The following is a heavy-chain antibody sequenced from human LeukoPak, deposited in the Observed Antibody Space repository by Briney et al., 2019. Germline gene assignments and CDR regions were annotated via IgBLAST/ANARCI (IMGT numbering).Heavy chain of an antibody. CDR1: GGSINSGSYY. D-gene: IGHD3-22*01. CDR2: IYYSGST. CDR3: ATQGHYYDSSGYPFDY. V-gene: IGHV4-61*01. Sequence: SQTLSLTCTVSGGSINSGSYYWSWLRQPPGKGLEWVGYIYYSGSTNYNPSLKSRVTISVDTSKNQFSLKLSSVTAAGTAVYYCATQGHYYDSSGYPFDYWGQGTLVTVSS. J-gene: IGHJ4*02.